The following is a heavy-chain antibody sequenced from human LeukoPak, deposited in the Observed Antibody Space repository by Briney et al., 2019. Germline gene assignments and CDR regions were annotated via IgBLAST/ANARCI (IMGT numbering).Heavy chain of an antibody. Sequence: ASVKVSCKASGYTFTGYYMHWVRQAPGQGLEWMGWINPNSGVTNYAQKFQGRVTMTRDTSISTAYMELSRLRSDDTAVYYCARAVQYYDFWSGHVDYWGQGTLVTVSS. CDR1: GYTFTGYY. CDR3: ARAVQYYDFWSGHVDY. V-gene: IGHV1-2*02. J-gene: IGHJ4*02. CDR2: INPNSGVT. D-gene: IGHD3-3*01.